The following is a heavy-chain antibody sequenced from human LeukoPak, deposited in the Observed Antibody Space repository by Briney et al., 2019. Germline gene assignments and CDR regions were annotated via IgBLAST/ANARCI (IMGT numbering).Heavy chain of an antibody. CDR1: GFSLSTYV. V-gene: IGHV3-30-3*01. D-gene: IGHD3-10*01. CDR2: ISYDGNIK. J-gene: IGHJ4*02. Sequence: GGSLRLSCAASGFSLSTYVMHWVRQAPGKGLEWVAIISYDGNIKYYTDSVKGRFSIPRDNSENTLYLQMNSLRPEDTAVYYCAREAESSSNGDYWGQGTLVTVSS. CDR3: AREAESSSNGDY.